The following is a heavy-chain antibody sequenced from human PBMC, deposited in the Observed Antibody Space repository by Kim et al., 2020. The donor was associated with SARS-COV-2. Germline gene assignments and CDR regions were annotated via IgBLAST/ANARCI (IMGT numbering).Heavy chain of an antibody. CDR2: DSYT. J-gene: IGHJ4*02. V-gene: IGHV5-10-1*01. CDR3: ATGPGVYNY. Sequence: DSYTNYSPSFQGHVTISADKSISTAYLQWSSLKASDTAMYYCATGPGVYNYWGQGALVTVSS. D-gene: IGHD2-2*02.